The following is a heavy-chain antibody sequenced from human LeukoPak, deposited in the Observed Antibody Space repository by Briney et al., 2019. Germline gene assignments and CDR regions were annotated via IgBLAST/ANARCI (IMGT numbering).Heavy chain of an antibody. D-gene: IGHD1-26*01. CDR1: GFTFSSYG. CDR2: ISGSGGST. Sequence: GGTLRLSCAASGFTFSSYGMSWVRQAPGKGLEWVSAISGSGGSTYYADSVKGRFTISRDNSKNTLYLQMNSLRAEDTAIYYCAKEYTGTFSPFPSYFDNWGQGTLVTVSS. CDR3: AKEYTGTFSPFPSYFDN. J-gene: IGHJ4*02. V-gene: IGHV3-23*01.